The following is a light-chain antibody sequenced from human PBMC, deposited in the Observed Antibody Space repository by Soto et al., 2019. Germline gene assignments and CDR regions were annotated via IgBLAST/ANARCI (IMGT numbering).Light chain of an antibody. CDR2: DVS. Sequence: QSVLTQPRSVSGPPGQSVSISCRGTSSDVGTYNYVSWYQQHPGKAPKLMIYDVSKRPSGVPDRFSGSKSGNTASLTISGLQAEDEADYFCCSYVSGGTYVFGAGTKVTVL. J-gene: IGLJ1*01. CDR3: CSYVSGGTYV. CDR1: SSDVGTYNY. V-gene: IGLV2-11*01.